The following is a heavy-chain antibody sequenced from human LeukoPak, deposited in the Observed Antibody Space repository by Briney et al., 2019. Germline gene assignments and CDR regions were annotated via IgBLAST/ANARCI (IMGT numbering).Heavy chain of an antibody. D-gene: IGHD3-9*01. CDR3: ARRLRYSYYYYYGMDV. Sequence: GGSLRLSCAASGFTFSSYAIHWVRQAPGKGLEWVAVISYDGSNKYYADSVKGRFTISRDNSKNTLYLQMNSLRAEDTAVYYCARRLRYSYYYYYGMDVWGQGTTVTVSS. V-gene: IGHV3-30*04. CDR2: ISYDGSNK. J-gene: IGHJ6*02. CDR1: GFTFSSYA.